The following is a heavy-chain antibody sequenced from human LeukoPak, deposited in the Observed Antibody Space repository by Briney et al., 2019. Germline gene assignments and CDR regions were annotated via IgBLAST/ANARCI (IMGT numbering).Heavy chain of an antibody. J-gene: IGHJ4*02. Sequence: GSLRLSCAASGFSVSSNYMSWVRQAPGKGLVWVSRIDSDGSSTTYADSVKGRFTISRDNAKNTLYLQMNSLRAEDTAVYYCARKGISGSYYFDSWGQGTLVTVSS. CDR2: IDSDGSST. CDR1: GFSVSSNY. D-gene: IGHD5-12*01. V-gene: IGHV3-74*01. CDR3: ARKGISGSYYFDS.